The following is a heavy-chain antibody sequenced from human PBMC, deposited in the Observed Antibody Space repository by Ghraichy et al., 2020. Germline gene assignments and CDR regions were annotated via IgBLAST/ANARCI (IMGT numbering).Heavy chain of an antibody. CDR1: GFTFSSYA. V-gene: IGHV3-30-3*01. Sequence: GGSLRLSCAASGFTFSSYAMHWVRQAPGKGLEWVAVISYDGSNKYYADSVKGRFTISRYNSKNTLYLQMNSLRAEDTAVYYCARDLRSITGTNEQDGMDVWGQGTTVTVSS. D-gene: IGHD1-20*01. CDR3: ARDLRSITGTNEQDGMDV. J-gene: IGHJ6*02. CDR2: ISYDGSNK.